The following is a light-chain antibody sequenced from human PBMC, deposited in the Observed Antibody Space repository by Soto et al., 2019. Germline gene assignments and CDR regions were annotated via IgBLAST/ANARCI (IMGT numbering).Light chain of an antibody. CDR1: QSVSSSY. CDR2: GAS. V-gene: IGKV3-20*01. CDR3: QQYGSSPPVT. J-gene: IGKJ1*01. Sequence: EIVLTQSPGTLSLSPGERATLSCRASQSVSSSYLAWYQHKPGQAPRLLIYGASSRATGIPDRFSGSGSGTDFTLTISRLEPEDFAVYYCQQYGSSPPVTFGQGTKVEIK.